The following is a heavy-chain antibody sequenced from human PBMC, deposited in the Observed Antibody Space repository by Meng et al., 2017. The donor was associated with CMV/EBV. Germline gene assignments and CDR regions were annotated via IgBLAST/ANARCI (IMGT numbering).Heavy chain of an antibody. CDR2: MNPNSDNT. Sequence: CQASGSPFTSCALDWVRQATGQGLEWMGWMNPNSDNTGYAQKFQGRVTMTRNTSISTAYMELSSLRSEDTAVYYCASLPVYGDYVRDYWGQGTLVTVSS. CDR3: ASLPVYGDYVRDY. J-gene: IGHJ4*02. D-gene: IGHD4-17*01. V-gene: IGHV1-8*01. CDR1: GSPFTSCA.